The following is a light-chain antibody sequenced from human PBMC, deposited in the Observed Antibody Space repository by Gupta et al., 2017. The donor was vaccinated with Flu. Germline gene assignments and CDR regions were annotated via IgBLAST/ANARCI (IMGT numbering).Light chain of an antibody. CDR3: KSKDSSGSLFV. CDR1: SLRSYY. J-gene: IGLJ1*01. V-gene: IGLV3-19*01. CDR2: GKS. Sequence: SSELTQDPAVSVALGQTLMILCQGDSLRSYYASWYQQKPGPAPVLVIYGKSNRPSGIPDRFSGSSSGTTASLAITGDQAEDEADYYWKSKDSSGSLFVFGDGTKVTVL.